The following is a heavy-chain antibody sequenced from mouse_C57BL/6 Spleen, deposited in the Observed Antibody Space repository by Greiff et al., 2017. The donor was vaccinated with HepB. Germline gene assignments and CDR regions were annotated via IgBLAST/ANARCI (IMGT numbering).Heavy chain of an antibody. CDR3: TVYYGSSHWYFDV. V-gene: IGHV14-4*01. Sequence: EVQLQQSGAELVRPGASVKLSCTASGFNIKDDYMHWVKQRPEQGLEWIGWIDPENGDTEYASKFQGKATITADTYSNTAYLQLSSLTSEDTAVYYCTVYYGSSHWYFDVWGTGTTVTVSS. CDR1: GFNIKDDY. J-gene: IGHJ1*03. D-gene: IGHD1-1*01. CDR2: IDPENGDT.